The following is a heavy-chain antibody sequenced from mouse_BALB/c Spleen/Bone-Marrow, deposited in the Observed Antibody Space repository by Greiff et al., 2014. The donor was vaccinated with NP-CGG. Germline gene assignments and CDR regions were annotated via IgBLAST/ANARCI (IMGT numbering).Heavy chain of an antibody. CDR1: GYAFSSYW. Sequence: SGAELVRPGSSVKISCKASGYAFSSYWMNWVKQRPGQGLEWIGQIYPGDGDTNYNGRFKGKATLTADKSSSTAYMQLSSLTSEDSAVYFCARVRNWADYWGQGTTLTVSS. J-gene: IGHJ2*01. CDR3: ARVRNWADY. D-gene: IGHD4-1*01. CDR2: IYPGDGDT. V-gene: IGHV1-80*01.